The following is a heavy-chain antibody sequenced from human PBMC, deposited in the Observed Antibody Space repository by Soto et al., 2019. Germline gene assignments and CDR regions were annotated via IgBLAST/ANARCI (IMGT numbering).Heavy chain of an antibody. Sequence: QVQLQESGPGLVKPSQTLSLTCTVSGGSISSGGYYWSWIRQHPGKGLEWIGYNSGSTYYNPSLKSRVTLSVDTSKNQFALKLSSVTAADTAVYYCAREGGIVGATAADYWGQGTLVTVSS. J-gene: IGHJ4*02. CDR2: NSGST. CDR1: GGSISSGGYY. D-gene: IGHD1-26*01. V-gene: IGHV4-31*03. CDR3: AREGGIVGATAADY.